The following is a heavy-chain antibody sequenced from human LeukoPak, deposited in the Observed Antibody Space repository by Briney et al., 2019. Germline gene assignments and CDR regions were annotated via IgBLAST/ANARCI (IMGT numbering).Heavy chain of an antibody. Sequence: SETLSLTCTVSGGSISSGGYYWSWIRQHPGKGLEWIGYIYYSGSTYYNPSLKSRVTISVDTSKNQFSLKLSSVTAADTAVYYCARSNLRFLELDWFDPWGQGTLVTVSS. D-gene: IGHD3-3*01. CDR1: GGSISSGGYY. J-gene: IGHJ5*02. CDR2: IYYSGST. V-gene: IGHV4-31*03. CDR3: ARSNLRFLELDWFDP.